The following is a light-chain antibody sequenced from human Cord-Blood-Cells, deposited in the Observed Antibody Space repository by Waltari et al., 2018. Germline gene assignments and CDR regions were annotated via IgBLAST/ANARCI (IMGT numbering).Light chain of an antibody. Sequence: QSALTQPASVSGSPGQSITISCTGTSSDVGSYNIVSWYQQHPGKAPTLMIYEGSQRPSGVSNRFSGSKSGNTASLTISGLQAEDEADYYCCSYAGSSTWVFGGGTKLTVL. CDR2: EGS. CDR3: CSYAGSSTWV. CDR1: SSDVGSYNI. V-gene: IGLV2-23*01. J-gene: IGLJ3*02.